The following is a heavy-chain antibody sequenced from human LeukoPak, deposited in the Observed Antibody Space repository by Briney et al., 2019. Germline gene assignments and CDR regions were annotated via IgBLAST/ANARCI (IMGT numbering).Heavy chain of an antibody. Sequence: AGGSLRLSCAASGFTFDDYAMHWVRQAPGKGLEWVSGISWNSGSIGYADSVKGRFTISSDNSKNSLYLQMNSLRPEDTAVYYCAKDRSKGSYGDEFDHWGQGTLVTVSS. J-gene: IGHJ4*02. CDR2: ISWNSGSI. V-gene: IGHV3-9*01. D-gene: IGHD1-26*01. CDR1: GFTFDDYA. CDR3: AKDRSKGSYGDEFDH.